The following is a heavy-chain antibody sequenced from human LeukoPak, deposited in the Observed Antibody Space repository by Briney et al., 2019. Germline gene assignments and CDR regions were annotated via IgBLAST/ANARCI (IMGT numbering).Heavy chain of an antibody. J-gene: IGHJ3*02. CDR3: ARDDTHYGSSGSFYDAFDI. CDR2: IRRDGSET. CDR1: GFTFSSYG. Sequence: GGSLRLSCAASGFTFSSYGMHWVRQAPGKGLEWVANIRRDGSETHYVDSVMGRFTISRDNAKNSLYLQMNSLRAEDTAVYYCARDDTHYGSSGSFYDAFDIWGQGTMVTVSS. D-gene: IGHD3-22*01. V-gene: IGHV3-7*01.